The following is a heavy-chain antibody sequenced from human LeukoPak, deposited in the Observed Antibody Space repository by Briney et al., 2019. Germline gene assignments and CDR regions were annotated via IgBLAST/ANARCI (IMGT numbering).Heavy chain of an antibody. D-gene: IGHD3-22*01. CDR2: ISAYNGNT. CDR1: GYTFTSCG. V-gene: IGHV1-18*01. Sequence: ASVKVSCKASGYTFTSCGISWVRQAPGQGLEWMGWISAYNGNTNYAQKLQGRVTMTTDTSTSTAYMELRSLRSDDTAVYYCAREQYYYDSSGYYSDAFDIWGQGTMATVSS. J-gene: IGHJ3*02. CDR3: AREQYYYDSSGYYSDAFDI.